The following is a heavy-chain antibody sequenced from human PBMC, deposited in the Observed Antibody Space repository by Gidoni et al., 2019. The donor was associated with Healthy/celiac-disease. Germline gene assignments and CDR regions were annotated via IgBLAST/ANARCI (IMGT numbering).Heavy chain of an antibody. CDR1: GSFSGYY. J-gene: IGHJ6*02. D-gene: IGHD6-25*01. CDR3: ARRRLPMRYYYDGMDV. CDR2: INNRGRT. V-gene: IGHV4-34*01. Sequence: GSFSGYYWSWIRQPPGKGLAGIGEINNRGRTNYNPSPKSRVTISVDTSKNQFSLKLSSVTAGDTAVYYCARRRLPMRYYYDGMDVWGQGTTVTVSS.